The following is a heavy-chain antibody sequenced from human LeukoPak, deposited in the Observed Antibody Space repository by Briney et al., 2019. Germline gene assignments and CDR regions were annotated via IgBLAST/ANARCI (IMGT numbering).Heavy chain of an antibody. CDR3: VKGLSGSSGWYYFDY. D-gene: IGHD6-19*01. CDR2: ISGSGGST. J-gene: IGHJ4*02. CDR1: GFTFSSYA. Sequence: GGSLRLSCAASGFTFSSYAMTWVRQAPGKGLEWVSVISGSGGSTFYADSVKGRFTISRDNSKNTLYLQMNSLRAEDTAVHYCVKGLSGSSGWYYFDYWGQGTLVTVSS. V-gene: IGHV3-23*01.